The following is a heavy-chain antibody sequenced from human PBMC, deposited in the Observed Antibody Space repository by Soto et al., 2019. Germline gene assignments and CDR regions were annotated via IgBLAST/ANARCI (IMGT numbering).Heavy chain of an antibody. Sequence: SETLSLTCAVYGGSFSGYYWSWIRQPPGKGLEWIGEINHSGSTNYNPSLKSRVTISVDTSKNQFSLKLSSVTAADTAVYYCAGSIAAAPENWFDPWGQGTLVTVSS. CDR3: AGSIAAAPENWFDP. J-gene: IGHJ5*02. CDR2: INHSGST. D-gene: IGHD6-13*01. CDR1: GGSFSGYY. V-gene: IGHV4-34*01.